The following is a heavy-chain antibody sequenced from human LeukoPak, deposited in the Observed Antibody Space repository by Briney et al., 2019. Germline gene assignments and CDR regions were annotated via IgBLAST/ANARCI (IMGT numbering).Heavy chain of an antibody. CDR3: ARAHSLLWFRGRMYYFDY. D-gene: IGHD3-10*01. CDR2: MNPNSGNT. Sequence: ASVKVSCKASGYTFTSYDINWVRRATGQGLEWMGWMNPNSGNTGYAQKFQGRVTMTRNTSISTAYMELSSLRSEDTAVYYCARAHSLLWFRGRMYYFDYWGQGTLVTVSS. CDR1: GYTFTSYD. J-gene: IGHJ4*02. V-gene: IGHV1-8*01.